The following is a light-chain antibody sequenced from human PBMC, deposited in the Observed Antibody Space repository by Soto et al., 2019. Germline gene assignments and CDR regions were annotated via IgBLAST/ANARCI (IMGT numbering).Light chain of an antibody. Sequence: ALTQPASVSGSPGQSITISCTGTSSDVGGYNYVSWYQQHSGKAPKLMIYDVSNRPSGVSNRFSGSKSGNTASLTISGLQAEDEADYYCGSYASSSTLYVFGTGTKVT. CDR3: GSYASSSTLYV. CDR1: SSDVGGYNY. J-gene: IGLJ1*01. V-gene: IGLV2-14*01. CDR2: DVS.